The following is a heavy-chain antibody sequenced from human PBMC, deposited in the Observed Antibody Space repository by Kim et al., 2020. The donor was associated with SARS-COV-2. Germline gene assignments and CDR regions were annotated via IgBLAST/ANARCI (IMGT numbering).Heavy chain of an antibody. CDR2: ISAYNGNT. V-gene: IGHV1-18*01. D-gene: IGHD3-10*01. CDR1: GYTFTSYG. CDR3: ARDPFDYGSGSYYNALDAFDI. Sequence: ASVKVSCKASGYTFTSYGISWVRQAPGQGLEWMGWISAYNGNTNYAQKLQGRVTMTTDTSTSTAYMELRSLRSDDTAVYYCARDPFDYGSGSYYNALDAFDIWGQGTMVTVSS. J-gene: IGHJ3*02.